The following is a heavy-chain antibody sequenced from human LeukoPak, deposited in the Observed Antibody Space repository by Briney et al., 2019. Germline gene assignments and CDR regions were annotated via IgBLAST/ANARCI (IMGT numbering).Heavy chain of an antibody. J-gene: IGHJ4*02. CDR3: ARDTPLYSSGWYYFDY. D-gene: IGHD6-19*01. CDR2: ISAYNGNT. V-gene: IGHV1-18*04. Sequence: GASVKVSCKASGYTFTSYGISWVRQAPGQGLEWMGWISAYNGNTNYAQKLQGRVTMTTDTSTSTAYMELRSLRSVDTAVYYCARDTPLYSSGWYYFDYWGQGTLVTVSS. CDR1: GYTFTSYG.